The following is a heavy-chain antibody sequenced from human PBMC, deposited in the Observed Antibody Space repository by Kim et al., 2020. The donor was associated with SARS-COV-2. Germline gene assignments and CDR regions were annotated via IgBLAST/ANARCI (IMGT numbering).Heavy chain of an antibody. D-gene: IGHD3-22*01. CDR1: GFTFSSYA. V-gene: IGHV3-23*01. CDR3: ANYVGRYYDSSGIQAFDI. Sequence: GGSLRLSCAASGFTFSSYAMSWVRQAPGKGLEWVSAISGSGGSTYYADSVKGRFTISRDNSKNTLYLQMNSLRAEDTAVYYCANYVGRYYDSSGIQAFDIWGQGTMVTVSS. CDR2: ISGSGGST. J-gene: IGHJ3*02.